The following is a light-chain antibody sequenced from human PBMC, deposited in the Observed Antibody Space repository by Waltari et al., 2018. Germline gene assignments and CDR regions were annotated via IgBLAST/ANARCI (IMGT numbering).Light chain of an antibody. Sequence: QSALTQPASVSGSPGQSITISCTGTSSDVGSYNLVSWYQQHPGKAPNLMIYGVSKRPSGVSNRFSGSKSGNTASLTISGLQAEDEADYYCCSYAGSSTFKVFGGGTKLTVL. CDR2: GVS. J-gene: IGLJ2*01. CDR1: SSDVGSYNL. V-gene: IGLV2-23*02. CDR3: CSYAGSSTFKV.